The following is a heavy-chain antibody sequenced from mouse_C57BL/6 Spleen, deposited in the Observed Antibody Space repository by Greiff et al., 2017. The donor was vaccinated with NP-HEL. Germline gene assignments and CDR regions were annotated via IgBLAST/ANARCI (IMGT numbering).Heavy chain of an antibody. CDR1: GYTFTSYW. CDR2: IHPNSGST. Sequence: QVQLQQPGAELVKPGASVKLSCKASGYTFTSYWMHWVKQRPGQGLEWIGMIHPNSGSTNYNEKFKSKATLTVDKSSSTAYMQLSSLTSEDSAVYDCARGGLGLDYAMDYWGQGTSVTVSS. J-gene: IGHJ4*01. D-gene: IGHD4-1*01. V-gene: IGHV1-64*01. CDR3: ARGGLGLDYAMDY.